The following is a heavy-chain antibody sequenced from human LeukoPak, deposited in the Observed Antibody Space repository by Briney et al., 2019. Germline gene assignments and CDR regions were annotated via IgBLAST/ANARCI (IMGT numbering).Heavy chain of an antibody. CDR3: ASGHYDSSGYLDY. CDR1: GGSISSYY. V-gene: IGHV4-59*08. Sequence: SETLSLTCTVSGGSISSYYWSWIRQPPGKGLEWIGYIYYSGSTNYNPSLKSRVTISVDTSKNQFSLKLSSVTAADTAVYYCASGHYDSSGYLDYWGQGTLVTVSS. J-gene: IGHJ4*02. D-gene: IGHD3-22*01. CDR2: IYYSGST.